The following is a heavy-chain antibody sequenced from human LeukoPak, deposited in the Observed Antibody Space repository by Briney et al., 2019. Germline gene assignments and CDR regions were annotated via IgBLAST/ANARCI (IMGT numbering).Heavy chain of an antibody. V-gene: IGHV1-18*01. Sequence: EASVKVSCKASGYTFTSYGISWVRQAPGQGLEWMGWISAYNGNTNYAQKLQGRVTMTTDTSTSTAYMELRSLRSDDTAVYYCARSPWSIAAASTSVWFDPWGQGTLVTVSS. CDR1: GYTFTSYG. J-gene: IGHJ5*02. CDR3: ARSPWSIAAASTSVWFDP. D-gene: IGHD6-13*01. CDR2: ISAYNGNT.